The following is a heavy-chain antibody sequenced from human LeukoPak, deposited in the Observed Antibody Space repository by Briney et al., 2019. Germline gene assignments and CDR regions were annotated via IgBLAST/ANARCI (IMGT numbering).Heavy chain of an antibody. V-gene: IGHV4-59*01. Sequence: SETLSLTCTISGGSISSYYWSWIRQPPGKGLEWIGNIYYSGSTNYNPSLKSRVTISVDKSKNQLSLKLSSVTAADTAVYYCARGDIVVVNPYFDVWGQGTLVTVSS. CDR3: ARGDIVVVNPYFDV. CDR2: IYYSGST. J-gene: IGHJ4*02. CDR1: GGSISSYY. D-gene: IGHD2-15*01.